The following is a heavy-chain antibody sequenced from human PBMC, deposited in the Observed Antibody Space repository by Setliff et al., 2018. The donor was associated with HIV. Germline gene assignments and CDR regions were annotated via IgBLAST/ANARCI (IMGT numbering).Heavy chain of an antibody. D-gene: IGHD3-22*01. CDR1: GFTFDDYA. CDR3: ARDLIYYDSRYYYYMDV. V-gene: IGHV3-20*04. J-gene: IGHJ6*03. Sequence: GGSLRLSCAASGFTFDDYAMSWVRQVPGKGLEWVSGINWNGASTGYADSVKGRFTISRDNAKNSLYLQMNSLRAEDTALYYCARDLIYYDSRYYYYMDVWGKGTTVTVS. CDR2: INWNGAST.